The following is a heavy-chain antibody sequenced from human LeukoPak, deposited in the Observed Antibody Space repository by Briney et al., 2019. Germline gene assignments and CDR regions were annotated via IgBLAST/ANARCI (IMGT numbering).Heavy chain of an antibody. D-gene: IGHD5-18*01. J-gene: IGHJ4*02. Sequence: SETLSLTCTVSGGSISSSSYYWGWIRQPPGKGLEWIGSIYYSGSTYYNPSLKSRVTISVDTSKNQFSLKLSSVTAADTAVYYCARGLYNYGHGDYWGQGTLVTVSS. V-gene: IGHV4-39*01. CDR1: GGSISSSSYY. CDR2: IYYSGST. CDR3: ARGLYNYGHGDY.